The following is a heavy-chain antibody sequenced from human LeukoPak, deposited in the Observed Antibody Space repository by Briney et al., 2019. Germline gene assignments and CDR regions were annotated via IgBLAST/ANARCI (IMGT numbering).Heavy chain of an antibody. CDR1: GGSFSGYY. CDR3: ARGKAYYDFWSGHGINDY. Sequence: SETLSLTCAVYGGSFSGYYWSWIRQPPGKGLEWIGEINHSGSTNYNPSLKGRVTISVDTSKNQFSLKLSSVTAADTAVYYCARGKAYYDFWSGHGINDYWGQGTLVTVSS. J-gene: IGHJ4*02. D-gene: IGHD3-3*01. V-gene: IGHV4-34*01. CDR2: INHSGST.